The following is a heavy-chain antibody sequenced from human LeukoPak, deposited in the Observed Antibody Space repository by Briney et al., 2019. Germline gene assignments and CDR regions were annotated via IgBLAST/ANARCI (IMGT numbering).Heavy chain of an antibody. Sequence: GGSLRLSCAASGFTFSSYAMGWFGRPPGRGLEWVSAVSGSGDSTYYADSVKGRFTISRDSSKNTLYLQMNSLRAEDTAVYYCAAGVATDYWGQGTLVTVSS. D-gene: IGHD3-3*01. V-gene: IGHV3-23*01. J-gene: IGHJ4*02. CDR1: GFTFSSYA. CDR3: AAGVATDY. CDR2: VSGSGDST.